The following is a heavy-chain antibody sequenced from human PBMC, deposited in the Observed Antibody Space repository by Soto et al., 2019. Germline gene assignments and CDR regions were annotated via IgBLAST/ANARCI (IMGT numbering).Heavy chain of an antibody. Sequence: EVQVVESGGASVQPGGSLRLSCAASGFTFTSYWMHWVRQAPGKGLLWMSRIKGDETTSSYADSVKGRFTISSDNTKNTVYLQMNSLRAEDTAVYYCARGAFGSYYVDYWGQGNLVTVSS. V-gene: IGHV3-74*01. J-gene: IGHJ4*02. CDR3: ARGAFGSYYVDY. CDR2: IKGDETTS. CDR1: GFTFTSYW. D-gene: IGHD3-10*01.